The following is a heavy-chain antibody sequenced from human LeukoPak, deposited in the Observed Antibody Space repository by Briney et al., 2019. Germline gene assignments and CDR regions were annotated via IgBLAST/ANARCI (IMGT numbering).Heavy chain of an antibody. V-gene: IGHV3-74*01. J-gene: IGHJ6*02. D-gene: IGHD3-22*01. CDR1: GFAFSNYW. CDR3: IRAGHQYDTSGSLGRGHYYHYGLDV. CDR2: INSDGSST. Sequence: PGGSLRLSCTASGFAFSNYWMHWVRQVPGKGLVWVSRINSDGSSTIYADSVKGRFTISRDNAKNTLFLQVNSLRAEDTAVYYCIRAGHQYDTSGSLGRGHYYHYGLDVWGRGTTVTVSS.